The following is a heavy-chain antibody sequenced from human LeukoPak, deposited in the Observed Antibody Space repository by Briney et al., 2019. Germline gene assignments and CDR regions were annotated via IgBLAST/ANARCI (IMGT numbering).Heavy chain of an antibody. V-gene: IGHV1-46*01. D-gene: IGHD7-27*01. CDR3: ARVTGHDAFDI. CDR1: GYTFTGYY. J-gene: IGHJ3*02. CDR2: INPSGGST. Sequence: ASVKVSCKASGYTFTGYYMHWVRQAPGQGLEWMGIINPSGGSTSYAQKFQGRVTMTRDMSTSTVYMELSSLRSEDTAVYYCARVTGHDAFDIWGQGTMVTVSS.